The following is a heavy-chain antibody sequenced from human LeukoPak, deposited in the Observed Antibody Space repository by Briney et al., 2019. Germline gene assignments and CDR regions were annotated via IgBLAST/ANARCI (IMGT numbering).Heavy chain of an antibody. Sequence: GESLKISCKGSGYSFTSYWIGWVRQMPGKGLEWMGIIYPGDSDTRYSPSFQAQVTISADKSINSAYLQWSSLQASDTAMYYCARHGYPHSYDSSGPIHFDYWGQGTLVTVSS. CDR2: IYPGDSDT. CDR3: ARHGYPHSYDSSGPIHFDY. CDR1: GYSFTSYW. J-gene: IGHJ4*02. V-gene: IGHV5-51*01. D-gene: IGHD3-22*01.